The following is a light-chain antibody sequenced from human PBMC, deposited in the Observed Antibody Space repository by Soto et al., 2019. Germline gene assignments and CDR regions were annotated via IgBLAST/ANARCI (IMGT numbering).Light chain of an antibody. CDR2: LNSDGSH. J-gene: IGLJ2*01. CDR3: QTWGTGTVV. CDR1: SGHSSYA. V-gene: IGLV4-69*01. Sequence: QLVLTQSPSASASLGAAVKLTCILSSGHSSYAIAWYQQQPEKGPRYLMKLNSDGSHSKGDGIPDRFSGSSSGAERYLTISSLQSEDEADYYCQTWGTGTVVFGGGTKLTVL.